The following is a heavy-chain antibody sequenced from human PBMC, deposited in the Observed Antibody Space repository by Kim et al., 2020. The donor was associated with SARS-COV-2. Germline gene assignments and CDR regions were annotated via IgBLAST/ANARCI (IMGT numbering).Heavy chain of an antibody. CDR2: IYYSGST. D-gene: IGHD2-8*01. Sequence: SETLSLTCTVSGGSISSSSYYWGWIRQPPGKGLEWIGSIYYSGSTYYNPSLKSRVTISVDTSKNQFSLKLSSVTAADTAVYYCARPYGGYCTNGVCSPKYFQHWGQGTLVTVSS. CDR3: ARPYGGYCTNGVCSPKYFQH. CDR1: GGSISSSSYY. V-gene: IGHV4-39*01. J-gene: IGHJ1*01.